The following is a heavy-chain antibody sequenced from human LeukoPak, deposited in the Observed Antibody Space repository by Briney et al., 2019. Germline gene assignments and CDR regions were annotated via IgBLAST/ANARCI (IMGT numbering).Heavy chain of an antibody. CDR2: INPSGGST. V-gene: IGHV1-46*01. Sequence: ASVKVSCKASGYTFTSYYMHWVRQAPGQGLEWMGIINPSGGSTSYAQKFQGRVTMTRDTSTSTVYMELSSLRSEDTAVYYCARGSLRYYDSSGYYQPNFDYWGQGTLVTVSS. J-gene: IGHJ4*02. D-gene: IGHD3-22*01. CDR3: ARGSLRYYDSSGYYQPNFDY. CDR1: GYTFTSYY.